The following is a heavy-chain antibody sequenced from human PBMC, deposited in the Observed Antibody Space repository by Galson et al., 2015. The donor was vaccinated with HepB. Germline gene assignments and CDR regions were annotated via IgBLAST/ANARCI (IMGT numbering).Heavy chain of an antibody. J-gene: IGHJ4*02. CDR2: IYTSGSA. V-gene: IGHV4-61*02. CDR3: ARGGDILTGYNDY. Sequence: TLSLTCTVSGGSISSGSYYWSWIRQPAGKGLEWIGRIYTSGSANYNPSLKSRVTISVDTSKNQFSLKLSSVTAADTAVYYCARGGDILTGYNDYWGQGTLVTVSS. D-gene: IGHD3-9*01. CDR1: GGSISSGSYY.